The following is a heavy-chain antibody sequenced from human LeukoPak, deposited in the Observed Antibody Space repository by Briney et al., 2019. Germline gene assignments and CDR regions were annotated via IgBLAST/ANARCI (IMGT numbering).Heavy chain of an antibody. CDR3: ARAYSGSYFGPRLDY. J-gene: IGHJ4*02. Sequence: KSGGSLRLSCAASGFTFSDYYMSWIRQAPGKALEWVSYVSSGSSTIYYADSVKGRFTVSRDNGKRSLYLHMNSLRAEDTAAYYCARAYSGSYFGPRLDYWGQGTLVTVSS. V-gene: IGHV3-11*04. CDR1: GFTFSDYY. CDR2: VSSGSSTI. D-gene: IGHD1-26*01.